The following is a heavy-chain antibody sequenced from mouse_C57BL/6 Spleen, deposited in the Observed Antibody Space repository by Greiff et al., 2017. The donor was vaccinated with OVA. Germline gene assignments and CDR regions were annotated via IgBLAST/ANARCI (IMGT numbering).Heavy chain of an antibody. CDR2: ISYDGSN. V-gene: IGHV3-6*01. CDR1: GYSITSGYY. Sequence: EVQRVESGPGLVKPSQSLSLTCSVPGYSITSGYYWNWIRQFPGNKLEWMGYISYDGSNNYNPSLKNRISITRDTSKNQFFLKLNSVTTEDTATYYCARGKPPFDYWGQGTTLTVSS. CDR3: ARGKPPFDY. J-gene: IGHJ2*01.